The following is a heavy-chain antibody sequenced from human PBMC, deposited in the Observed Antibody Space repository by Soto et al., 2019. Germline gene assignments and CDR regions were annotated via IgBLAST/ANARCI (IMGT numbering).Heavy chain of an antibody. CDR1: GGSISSGGYY. V-gene: IGHV4-31*03. J-gene: IGHJ4*01. CDR3: ARDKGKSGYRYGTFDY. CDR2: IYYSGST. D-gene: IGHD5-18*01. Sequence: SETLSLTCTVSGGSISSGGYYWSWIRQHPGKGLEWIGYIYYSGSTYYNPSLKSRVTISVDTSKNQFSLKLSSVTAADTAVHYCARDKGKSGYRYGTFDYWGQGNLVTVSS.